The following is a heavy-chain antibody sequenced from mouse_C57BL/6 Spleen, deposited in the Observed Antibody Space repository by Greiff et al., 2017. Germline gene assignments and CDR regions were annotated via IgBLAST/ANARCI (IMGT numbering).Heavy chain of an antibody. CDR1: GYTFTSYW. CDR2: IDPSDSYT. J-gene: IGHJ3*01. V-gene: IGHV1-50*01. D-gene: IGHD2-1*01. Sequence: QVHVKQPGAELVKPGASVKLSCKASGYTFTSYWMQWVKQRPGQGLEWIGEIDPSDSYTNYNQKFKGKATLTVDTSSSTAYMQLSSLTSEDSAVYYCARSRNYGFAYWGQGTLVTVSA. CDR3: ARSRNYGFAY.